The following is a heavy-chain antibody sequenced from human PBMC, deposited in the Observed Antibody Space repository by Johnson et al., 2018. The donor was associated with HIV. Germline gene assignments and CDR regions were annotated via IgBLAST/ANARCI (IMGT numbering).Heavy chain of an antibody. Sequence: VQLVESGGGVVQPGGSLRLSCAASGFTFSSYGMHWVRQAPGKGLEWVSYISSSCSTKYYADSVKGRFTISRDNAKNSLYLQMNSLRAEDTAVYYCARDDDYSKVRAFDIWGQGTMVTVSS. D-gene: IGHD4-11*01. CDR1: GFTFSSYG. CDR3: ARDDDYSKVRAFDI. J-gene: IGHJ3*02. V-gene: IGHV3-48*04. CDR2: ISSSCSTK.